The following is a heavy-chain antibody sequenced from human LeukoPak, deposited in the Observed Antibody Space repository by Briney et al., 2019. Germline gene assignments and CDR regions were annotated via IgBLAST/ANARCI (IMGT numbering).Heavy chain of an antibody. CDR3: ARVDYYGSGTTNYMDV. CDR1: GFTVSSNY. J-gene: IGHJ6*03. Sequence: GGSLRLSCAASGFTVSSNYMSWVRQAPGKGLERVSVIYSGGSTYYADSVKGRFTISRDNSKNTLYLQMNSLRAEDTAVYYCARVDYYGSGTTNYMDVWGKGTTVTVSS. D-gene: IGHD3-10*01. CDR2: IYSGGST. V-gene: IGHV3-66*01.